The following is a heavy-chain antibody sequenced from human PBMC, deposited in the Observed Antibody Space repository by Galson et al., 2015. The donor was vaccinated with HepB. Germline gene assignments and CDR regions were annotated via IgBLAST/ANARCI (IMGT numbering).Heavy chain of an antibody. CDR3: ARGGYYYGSGTFYHYYYMDV. J-gene: IGHJ6*03. Sequence: ETLSLTCTVSGASISSYSWHWVRQPAGKGLEWIGRIYMSGGTNYNPSLKSRVTMSVDTSKNQFSLKLNSVTAADTAVYYCARGGYYYGSGTFYHYYYMDVWGKGTTVTVSS. D-gene: IGHD3-10*01. CDR2: IYMSGGT. V-gene: IGHV4-4*07. CDR1: GASISSYS.